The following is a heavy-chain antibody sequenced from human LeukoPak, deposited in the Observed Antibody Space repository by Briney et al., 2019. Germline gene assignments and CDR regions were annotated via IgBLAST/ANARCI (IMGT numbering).Heavy chain of an antibody. J-gene: IGHJ4*02. V-gene: IGHV1-24*01. D-gene: IGHD3-22*01. Sequence: GASVKVSRKVSGYTLTQLAMHWVRRAPGKGLEWMGGFDPEDGDTIYAQGFQGRVTMTEDTSTDTAYMELSSQRSDDTAVYYCATHANGYYYYWGQGTLVTVSS. CDR3: ATHANGYYYY. CDR2: FDPEDGDT. CDR1: GYTLTQLA.